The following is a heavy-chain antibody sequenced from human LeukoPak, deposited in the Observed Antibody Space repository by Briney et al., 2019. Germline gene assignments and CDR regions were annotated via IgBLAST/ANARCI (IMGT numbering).Heavy chain of an antibody. J-gene: IGHJ3*02. CDR3: ARRDYYGDYGAFDI. V-gene: IGHV4-39*01. CDR1: GGSISSISYY. D-gene: IGHD4-17*01. Sequence: SETLSLTCTVSGGSISSISYYGGWIRKPPGKGLGGIGSIYYSGSTYYNPSLKSRVTISVDTSKNQFSLKLSSVTAADTAVYYCARRDYYGDYGAFDIWGQGTMVTVSS. CDR2: IYYSGST.